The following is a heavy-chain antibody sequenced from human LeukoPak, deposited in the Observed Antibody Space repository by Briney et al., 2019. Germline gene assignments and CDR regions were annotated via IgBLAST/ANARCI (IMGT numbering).Heavy chain of an antibody. CDR2: IYYSGST. Sequence: SETLSLTCTVSGGSISNYYWGWIRQPPGKGLEWIGTIYYSGSTYYNPPLTSRVTISVDTSKNQFSLKLSSVTAADTAVYYCARHKDYYYSYMDVWGKGTTVTISS. J-gene: IGHJ6*03. V-gene: IGHV4-39*01. CDR3: ARHKDYYYSYMDV. CDR1: GGSISNYY.